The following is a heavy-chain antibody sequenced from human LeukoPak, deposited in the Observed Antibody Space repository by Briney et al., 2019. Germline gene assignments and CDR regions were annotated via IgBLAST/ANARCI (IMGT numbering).Heavy chain of an antibody. CDR3: AKADKRYYYDSSGLKGALDY. J-gene: IGHJ4*02. Sequence: GGSLRLSCAASGFTFSSYGMHWVRQAPGKGLEWVAFISYDGSKKHYADSVKGRFTISRDNSKNTLYLQMNSLRAEDTAVYYCAKADKRYYYDSSGLKGALDYWGQGTLVTVSS. CDR1: GFTFSSYG. D-gene: IGHD3-22*01. V-gene: IGHV3-30*18. CDR2: ISYDGSKK.